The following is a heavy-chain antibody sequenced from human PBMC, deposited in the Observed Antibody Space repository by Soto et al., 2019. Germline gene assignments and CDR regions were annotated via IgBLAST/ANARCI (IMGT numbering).Heavy chain of an antibody. D-gene: IGHD4-17*01. V-gene: IGHV1-69*12. CDR3: AGPTTVVTPHANWYFDL. Sequence: QVQLVQSGAEVKKPGSSVKVSCKASGGTFSSYAISWVRQAPGQGLEWMGGIIPIFGTANYAQKFQGRVTITADESTSTAYMELSSLRSEDTAVYYCAGPTTVVTPHANWYFDLWGRGTLVTVSS. CDR2: IIPIFGTA. J-gene: IGHJ2*01. CDR1: GGTFSSYA.